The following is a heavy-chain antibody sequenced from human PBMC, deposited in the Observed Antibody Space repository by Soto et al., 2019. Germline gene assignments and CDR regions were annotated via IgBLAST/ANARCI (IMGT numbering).Heavy chain of an antibody. J-gene: IGHJ4*02. CDR3: TTGFDF. CDR2: IKSASDGGTT. CDR1: GFAFSTVW. Sequence: GGSLRLSCVASGFAFSTVWMSWVRQAPGKGLEWVGLIKSASDGGTTDFAAPVKGRFSISRDDSKNTLYLQLNSLKTEDTAVYYCTTGFDFRGQGTLVTVSS. D-gene: IGHD3-3*01. V-gene: IGHV3-15*01.